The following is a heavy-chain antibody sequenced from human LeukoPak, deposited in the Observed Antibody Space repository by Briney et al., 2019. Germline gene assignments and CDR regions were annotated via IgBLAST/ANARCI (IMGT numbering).Heavy chain of an antibody. CDR3: AGRIAAAGTGFDY. J-gene: IGHJ4*02. D-gene: IGHD6-13*01. CDR1: GFTFSSYA. CDR2: ISGSGGRT. V-gene: IGHV3-23*01. Sequence: GGSLRLSCAASGFTFSSYAMSWVRQAPGKGLEWVSVISGSGGRTYYADSVKGRFTISRDNSKNTLYLQMNSLRAEDTAVYYCAGRIAAAGTGFDYWGQGTLVTVSS.